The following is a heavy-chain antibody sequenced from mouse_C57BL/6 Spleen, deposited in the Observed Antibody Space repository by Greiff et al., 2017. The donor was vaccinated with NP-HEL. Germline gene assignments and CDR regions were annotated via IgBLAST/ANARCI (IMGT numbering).Heavy chain of an antibody. CDR1: GFTFSDYG. V-gene: IGHV5-17*01. CDR3: AWHPLYAYGDYFDY. D-gene: IGHD1-1*01. J-gene: IGHJ2*01. CDR2: ISSGSSTI. Sequence: EVQLVESGGGLVKPGGSLKLSCAASGFTFSDYGMHWVRQAPEKGLEWVAYISSGSSTIYYADTVKGRFTISRDNAKNTLFLHMTSLRSEDTAMYYCAWHPLYAYGDYFDYWGQGTTLTVSS.